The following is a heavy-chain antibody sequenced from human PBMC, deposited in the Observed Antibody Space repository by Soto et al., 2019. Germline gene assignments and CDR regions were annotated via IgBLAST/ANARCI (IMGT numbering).Heavy chain of an antibody. D-gene: IGHD6-19*01. CDR1: GGSITSSSYS. V-gene: IGHV4-39*02. CDR3: ARGVENSSAWPLDY. Sequence: SETLSLTCAVSGGSITSSSYSWGWVRQPPGKGLEWIATFYYSENTHYNPSLKSRVTISVDTSKNQFSLNLKSVSAADTAVYYCARGVENSSAWPLDYWGQGKLVTVSS. CDR2: FYYSENT. J-gene: IGHJ4*02.